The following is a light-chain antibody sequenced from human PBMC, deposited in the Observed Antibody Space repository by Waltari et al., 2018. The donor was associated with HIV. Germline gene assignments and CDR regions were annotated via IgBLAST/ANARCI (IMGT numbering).Light chain of an antibody. CDR1: QSVSSN. CDR2: GAS. V-gene: IGKV3-15*01. J-gene: IGKJ2*02. Sequence: IVMTQSPATLSVSPGERATLSCRASQSVSSNLAWYQQKPGQAPRLLIYGASTRATGIPARFSGSGSGTEFTLTISSLRSEDFAVYYCQQYNNWPGTFGQGTKLEIK. CDR3: QQYNNWPGT.